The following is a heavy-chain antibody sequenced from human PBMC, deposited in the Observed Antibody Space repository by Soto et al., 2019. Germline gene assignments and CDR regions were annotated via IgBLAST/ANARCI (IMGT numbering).Heavy chain of an antibody. J-gene: IGHJ4*02. V-gene: IGHV4-39*01. CDR1: DGSMNSDSSY. Sequence: SETLSLTCRVSDGSMNSDSSYWGWVRQPPGKGLEWIGVINHSGSTYHNLSLKGRVAMSVDASRNQFSLKLTSMTAADTAVYYCARLGGYVSVGYYYLWDSWGQGTLVTVSS. CDR3: ARLGGYVSVGYYYLWDS. CDR2: INHSGST. D-gene: IGHD3-22*01.